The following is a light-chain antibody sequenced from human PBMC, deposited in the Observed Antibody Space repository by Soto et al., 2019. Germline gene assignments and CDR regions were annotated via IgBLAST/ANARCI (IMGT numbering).Light chain of an antibody. CDR1: QSISSN. V-gene: IGKV1-39*01. CDR3: QQSYSTPYT. CDR2: AAS. J-gene: IGKJ2*01. Sequence: DIQMTQSPSSLSASVGDRVTITCRASQSISSNLNWYQQKPGKAPKLLIYAASSLQSGVPSRFSVSGSLTDFTLTISSLQPEDFATYYCQQSYSTPYTFGQGTKLEIK.